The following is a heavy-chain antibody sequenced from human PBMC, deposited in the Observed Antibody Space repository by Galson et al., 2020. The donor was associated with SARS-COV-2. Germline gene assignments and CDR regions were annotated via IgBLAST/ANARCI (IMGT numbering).Heavy chain of an antibody. V-gene: IGHV3-74*01. Sequence: GGSLRLSCAASGFTFSSYWMHWVRQAPGKGLVWVSRINSDGSSTSYADSVKGRFTISRDNAKNTLYLQMNSLRAEDTAVYYCASGPLSSPYYYYYGMDVWGQGTTVTVSS. J-gene: IGHJ6*02. CDR2: INSDGSST. D-gene: IGHD6-13*01. CDR1: GFTFSSYW. CDR3: ASGPLSSPYYYYYGMDV.